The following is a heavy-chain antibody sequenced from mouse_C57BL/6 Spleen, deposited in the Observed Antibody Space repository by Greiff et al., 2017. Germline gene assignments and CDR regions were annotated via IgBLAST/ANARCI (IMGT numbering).Heavy chain of an antibody. D-gene: IGHD1-1*01. Sequence: VQLQQSGPGLVQPSQSLSITCTVSGFSLTSYGVHWVRQSPGKGLEWLGVIWRGGSTDYNAAFISRLSISKDNTKSQVFFKMNSLRADDTAIYYCARRGTTGDYAMDDWGQGTSVTVSS. V-gene: IGHV2-2*01. CDR2: IWRGGST. J-gene: IGHJ4*01. CDR1: GFSLTSYG. CDR3: ARRGTTGDYAMDD.